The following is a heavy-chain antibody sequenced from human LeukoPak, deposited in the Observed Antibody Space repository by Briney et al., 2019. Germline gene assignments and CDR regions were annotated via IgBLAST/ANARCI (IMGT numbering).Heavy chain of an antibody. Sequence: GGSLRLSCAASGFTFSSYGVHWVRQAPGKGLEWVAVISYDGSNKYYADSVKGRFTISRDNSKNTLYLQMNSLRAEDTAVYYCAKDLISSSSPWDYYGMDVWGQGTTVTVSS. CDR1: GFTFSSYG. V-gene: IGHV3-30*18. CDR3: AKDLISSSSPWDYYGMDV. D-gene: IGHD6-6*01. CDR2: ISYDGSNK. J-gene: IGHJ6*02.